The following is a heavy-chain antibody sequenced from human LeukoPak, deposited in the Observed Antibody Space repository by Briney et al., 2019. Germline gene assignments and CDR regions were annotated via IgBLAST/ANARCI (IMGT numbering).Heavy chain of an antibody. V-gene: IGHV3-23*01. D-gene: IGHD1-26*01. Sequence: GGSLRLSCAASGFTFRSYAMTWARQAPGKGLEWVSAISTSGGSTYYADSVKGRFTISRDNSQNTLYLQMNSLRDEDTAVYYCAKAPSGSSREGMDVWGQGITVTVSS. CDR3: AKAPSGSSREGMDV. CDR2: ISTSGGST. J-gene: IGHJ6*02. CDR1: GFTFRSYA.